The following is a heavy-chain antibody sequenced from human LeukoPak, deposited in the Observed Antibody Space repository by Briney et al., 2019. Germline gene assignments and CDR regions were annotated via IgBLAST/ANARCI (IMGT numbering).Heavy chain of an antibody. V-gene: IGHV4-34*01. CDR3: ARRTCSGGSCYSGYYFDY. Sequence: PSETLSLTCAVYGGSFSGYYWSWIRQPPGKGLEWIGEINHSGSTNYNPSLKSRVTISVDTSKNQFSLKLSSVTAADTAVYYCARRTCSGGSCYSGYYFDYWGQGTLVTVSS. CDR2: INHSGST. CDR1: GGSFSGYY. J-gene: IGHJ4*02. D-gene: IGHD2-15*01.